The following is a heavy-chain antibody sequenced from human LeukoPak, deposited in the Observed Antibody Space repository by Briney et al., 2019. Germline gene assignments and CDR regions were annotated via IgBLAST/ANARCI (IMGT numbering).Heavy chain of an antibody. D-gene: IGHD6-13*01. CDR2: INTNTGNP. J-gene: IGHJ3*02. Sequence: ASVKASCKASGYTFTSYAMNWVRQAPGQGLEWMGWINTNTGNPTYAQGFTGRFVFSLDTSVSTAYLQISSLKAEDTAVYYCAGVGSSWFNDAFDIWGQGTMVTVSS. V-gene: IGHV7-4-1*02. CDR3: AGVGSSWFNDAFDI. CDR1: GYTFTSYA.